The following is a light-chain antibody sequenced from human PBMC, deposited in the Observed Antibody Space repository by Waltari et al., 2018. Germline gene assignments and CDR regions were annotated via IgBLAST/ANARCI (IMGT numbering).Light chain of an antibody. V-gene: IGLV2-8*01. CDR1: SSDIGAYKY. J-gene: IGLJ2*01. CDR2: EVE. CDR3: SSYAGSNKLI. Sequence: QSALTQPPSASGSPGQTVIISCTGTSSDIGAYKYVSWYQQIPGRAPALIIYEVERRPPGVPERFSGSKSGNTASLTVSGLQTEDEGDYYCSSYAGSNKLIFGGVTKLTVL.